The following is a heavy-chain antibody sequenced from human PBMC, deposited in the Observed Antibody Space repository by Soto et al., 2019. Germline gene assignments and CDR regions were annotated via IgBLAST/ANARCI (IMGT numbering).Heavy chain of an antibody. CDR2: ISAYNGNT. Sequence: ASVKVSCKASGGTFSSYAISWVRQAPGQGLEWMGWISAYNGNTNYAQKLQGRVTMTTDTSTSTAYMELRSLRSDDTAVYYCARDKWVAVAGYFDYWGQGTLVTVS. CDR1: GGTFSSYA. J-gene: IGHJ4*02. CDR3: ARDKWVAVAGYFDY. D-gene: IGHD6-19*01. V-gene: IGHV1-18*01.